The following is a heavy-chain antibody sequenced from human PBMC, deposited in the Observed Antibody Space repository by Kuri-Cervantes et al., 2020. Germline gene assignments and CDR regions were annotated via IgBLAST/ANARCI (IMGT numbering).Heavy chain of an antibody. CDR1: GFTFSSYS. CDR3: AKGGSNYDF. V-gene: IGHV3-21*01. D-gene: IGHD5-24*01. Sequence: GESLKISCAASGFTFSSYSMNWVRQAPGKGLEWVSSISGTSSYIYYADSVKGRFTISRDNAKNSLYLQMNSLRAEDTAVYYCAKGGSNYDFWGQGTLVTVSS. J-gene: IGHJ4*02. CDR2: ISGTSSYI.